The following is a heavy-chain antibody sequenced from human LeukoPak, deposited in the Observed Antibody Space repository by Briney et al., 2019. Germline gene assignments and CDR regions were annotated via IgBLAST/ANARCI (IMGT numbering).Heavy chain of an antibody. Sequence: TSETLSLTCTVSGGSISSYYWSWIRQPAGKGLEWIGRIYTSGSTNYNPSLKSRVTMSVDTSKNQFSLKLSSVTAADTAVYYCARAAYSSGWYRFDYWGQGTLVTVSS. J-gene: IGHJ4*02. CDR3: ARAAYSSGWYRFDY. CDR1: GGSISSYY. CDR2: IYTSGST. V-gene: IGHV4-4*07. D-gene: IGHD6-19*01.